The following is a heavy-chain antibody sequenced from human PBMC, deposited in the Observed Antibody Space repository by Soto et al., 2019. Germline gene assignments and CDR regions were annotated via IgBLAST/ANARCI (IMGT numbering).Heavy chain of an antibody. J-gene: IGHJ4*02. CDR3: ARDTTYGDYFDY. D-gene: IGHD4-17*01. Sequence: GGSLRLSCAASGFTFSSYAMSWVRQAPGKGPEWVAVISCDGSNKYYADSVRGRFTISRDNSKNTLYLQMNSLRAEDTAVYYCARDTTYGDYFDYWGQGALVTVS. CDR1: GFTFSSYA. V-gene: IGHV3-30-3*01. CDR2: ISCDGSNK.